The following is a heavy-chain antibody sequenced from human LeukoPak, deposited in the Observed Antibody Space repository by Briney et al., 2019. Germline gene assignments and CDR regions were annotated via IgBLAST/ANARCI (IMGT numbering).Heavy chain of an antibody. Sequence: GGSLRLSCTAYGFSFSETWISWVRQAPGKGLGWVTRIRSRKDGGTGDYAAPVKGRFSVSRDDSKNTMYLQMDSLKTEDTALYYCTTGSYYTTGAFDIWGQGTMVTVSS. CDR3: TTGSYYTTGAFDI. D-gene: IGHD1-26*01. CDR1: GFSFSETW. V-gene: IGHV3-15*01. J-gene: IGHJ3*02. CDR2: IRSRKDGGTG.